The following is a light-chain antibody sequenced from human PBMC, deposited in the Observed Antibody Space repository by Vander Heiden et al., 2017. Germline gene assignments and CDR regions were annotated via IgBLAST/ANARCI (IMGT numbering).Light chain of an antibody. CDR3: MQGLQTPT. Sequence: IVMTQSALSLPVTPGEPASIHRRSSQSLLHSNGYNYVDWYQQQPEQSPLLLIYLCSNRASGVPNRISSSASGTDFTLKISRVEAEDVGVYCCMQGLQTPTFGQGTKVEIK. V-gene: IGKV2-28*01. CDR2: LCS. J-gene: IGKJ1*01. CDR1: QSLLHSNGYNY.